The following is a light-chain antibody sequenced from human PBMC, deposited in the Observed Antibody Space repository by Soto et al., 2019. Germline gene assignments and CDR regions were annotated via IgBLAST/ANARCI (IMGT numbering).Light chain of an antibody. CDR2: VAS. V-gene: IGKV1-39*01. J-gene: IGKJ1*01. CDR1: QSIGSY. Sequence: DIQMTQSPSSLSASVGDRVTITCRASQSIGSYLSWYQQKPGKAPKLLINVASTLQSGVPSRFSGSGSETDFTLTISSLQPEDFATYSCQQSYNTTWTFGQGTKVEIK. CDR3: QQSYNTTWT.